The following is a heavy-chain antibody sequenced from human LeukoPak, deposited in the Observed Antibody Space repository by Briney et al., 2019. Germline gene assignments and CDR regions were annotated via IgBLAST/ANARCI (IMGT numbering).Heavy chain of an antibody. CDR2: ISGSGGST. V-gene: IGHV3-23*01. Sequence: GGSLRLSCAASGFTFSSYAMSWVRLAPGKGLEWVSAISGSGGSTYYADSVKGRFTISRDNSKNTLYLQMNSLRAEDTAVYYCAKSGGQPLYYYYGMDVWGQGTTVTVSS. D-gene: IGHD2-15*01. J-gene: IGHJ6*02. CDR1: GFTFSSYA. CDR3: AKSGGQPLYYYYGMDV.